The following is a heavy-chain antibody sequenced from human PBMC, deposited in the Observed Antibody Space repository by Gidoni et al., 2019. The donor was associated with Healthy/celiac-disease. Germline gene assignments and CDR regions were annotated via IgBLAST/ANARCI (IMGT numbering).Heavy chain of an antibody. V-gene: IGHV4-4*07. CDR3: ARGPNWGYYYGMDV. Sequence: QVQLQESCPGLVKPSETLSITCTVSGGSISSYYWSWIRQPAGKGLEWIGRIYTSGSTNYNPSLKSRVTMSVDTSKNQFSLKLSSVTAADTAVYYCARGPNWGYYYGMDVWGQGTTVTVSS. D-gene: IGHD7-27*01. CDR1: GGSISSYY. CDR2: IYTSGST. J-gene: IGHJ6*02.